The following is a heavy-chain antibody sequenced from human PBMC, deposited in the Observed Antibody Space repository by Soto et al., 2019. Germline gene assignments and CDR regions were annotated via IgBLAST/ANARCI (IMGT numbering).Heavy chain of an antibody. CDR2: MNAGNGNT. J-gene: IGHJ4*02. V-gene: IGHV1-3*05. CDR1: GYIFSRND. CDR3: ARAAGMVALDY. Sequence: QVQLVQSGAEEKKPGASVKVSCKASGYIFSRNDIHWVRQAPGQRLEWMGWMNAGNGNTRYSREFQARVTFTRDTAASTGYMELSSLRSEDTAVYYCARAAGMVALDYWGQGTLVTFSS. D-gene: IGHD5-18*01.